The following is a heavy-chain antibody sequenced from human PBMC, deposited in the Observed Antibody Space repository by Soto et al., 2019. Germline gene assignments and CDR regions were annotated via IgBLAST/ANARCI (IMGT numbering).Heavy chain of an antibody. CDR1: GITLSNTW. CDR3: TTDGGVTEHPLFWG. J-gene: IGHJ4*02. Sequence: EVQLVESGGGSVKPGGSLRLACAVSGITLSNTWMGWVRQAPGKGLEWIARLKSKRDGGASDYAAPVKGRFSVSRDESQNTLYLQMSNLRAEDTAVYHCTTDGGVTEHPLFWGWGQGTLVTVSS. D-gene: IGHD2-21*02. CDR2: LKSKRDGGAS. V-gene: IGHV3-15*01.